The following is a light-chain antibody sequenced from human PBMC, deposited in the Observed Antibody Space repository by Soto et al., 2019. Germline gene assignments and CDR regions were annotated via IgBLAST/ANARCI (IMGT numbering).Light chain of an antibody. J-gene: IGLJ3*02. V-gene: IGLV2-14*01. Sequence: SALTQPASVSGSPGQSITFSCAGTSSDVGGYNYVSWYQQHPGKAPKLIIYDVSNRPSGVSHRFSGSKSGNTASLTISGLQAEDEADYYCGSYSRTDTLVVFGGGTKLTVL. CDR3: GSYSRTDTLVV. CDR1: SSDVGGYNY. CDR2: DVS.